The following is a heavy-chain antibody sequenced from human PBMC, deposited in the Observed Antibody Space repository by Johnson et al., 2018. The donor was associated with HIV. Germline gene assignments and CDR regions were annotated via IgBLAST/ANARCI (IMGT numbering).Heavy chain of an antibody. V-gene: IGHV3-30*04. Sequence: QVQLVESGGGLVQPGRSLRLSCAASGFTFEDDAMHWVRQAPGKGLEWVAVISYDGSNKYYADSVKGRFTISRDNSKNTLYLQMNSLRAEDTAVYYCANSYSSSSGNNDYAFDIWGQGTMVTVSS. CDR2: ISYDGSNK. CDR3: ANSYSSSSGNNDYAFDI. D-gene: IGHD6-6*01. CDR1: GFTFEDDA. J-gene: IGHJ3*02.